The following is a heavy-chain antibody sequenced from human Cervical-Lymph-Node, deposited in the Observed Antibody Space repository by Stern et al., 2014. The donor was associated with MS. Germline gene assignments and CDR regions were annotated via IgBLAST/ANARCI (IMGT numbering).Heavy chain of an antibody. Sequence: VHLVESGSEVKKPGSSVKVSCKPSGDTFSNYALSWVRQAPGQGLEWVGGLIPFYGATRYGRKFQGRVTITPEESTGTAFMELTNLTSDDTAIYYCALRRSYYVFWGQGTLITVSS. CDR1: GDTFSNYA. J-gene: IGHJ4*02. CDR2: LIPFYGAT. CDR3: ALRRSYYVF. D-gene: IGHD4-11*01. V-gene: IGHV1-69*01.